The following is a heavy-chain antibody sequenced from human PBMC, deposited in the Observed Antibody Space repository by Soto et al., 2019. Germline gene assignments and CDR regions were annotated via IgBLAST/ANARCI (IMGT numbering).Heavy chain of an antibody. CDR2: IHYSGST. Sequence: QLQLQESGPGLVKPSETLSLTCTVSGGSISSSRSYYWGWIRQPPGKGLEWIGSIHYSGSTYYNPSLKSRLTISVDTSKNQFSLKLSSVTAADTAVYYCARSPSSSGVDVWGQGTTVTVSS. CDR3: ARSPSSSGVDV. CDR1: GGSISSSRSYY. D-gene: IGHD2-2*01. V-gene: IGHV4-39*01. J-gene: IGHJ6*02.